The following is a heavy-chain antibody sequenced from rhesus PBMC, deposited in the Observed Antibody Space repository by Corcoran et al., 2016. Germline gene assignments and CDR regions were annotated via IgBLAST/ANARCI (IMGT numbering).Heavy chain of an antibody. CDR3: ARDRASIFGLATQLDY. V-gene: IGHV4-165*01. CDR2: ISGSSGGT. J-gene: IGHJ4*01. D-gene: IGHD3-3*01. CDR1: GCSFSGYY. Sequence: QVQLQESGPGLVKPSETLSLTCAVSGCSFSGYYWGWIRQPPGKVPEWVVDISGSSGGTSYNPSLKRRVIISTDTSKNQFSLTRRSVPAADTAVYYCARDRASIFGLATQLDYWGQGVLVTGSS.